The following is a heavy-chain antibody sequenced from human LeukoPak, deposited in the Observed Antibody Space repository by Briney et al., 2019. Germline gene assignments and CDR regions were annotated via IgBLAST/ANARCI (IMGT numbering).Heavy chain of an antibody. J-gene: IGHJ6*03. CDR1: GFTFSSYE. D-gene: IGHD3-10*01. CDR3: ARAITMVRGVIITHYYYYMDV. Sequence: GGSLRLSCAASGFTFSSYEMNWVRQAPGKGLEWVSYISSSGSTMYYADSVKGRFTISRDNAKNSLYLQMNSLRAEDTAVYYCARAITMVRGVIITHYYYYMDVWGKGTTVTISS. V-gene: IGHV3-48*03. CDR2: ISSSGSTM.